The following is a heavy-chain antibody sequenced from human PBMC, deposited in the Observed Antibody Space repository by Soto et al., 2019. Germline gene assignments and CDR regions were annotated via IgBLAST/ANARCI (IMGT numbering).Heavy chain of an antibody. CDR3: ARHXASGSSWAIYYYYGMDV. D-gene: IGHD6-13*01. J-gene: IGHJ6*02. Sequence: PSEILSLTCTVSGGSISSSSYYWGWIRQPPGKGLEWIGSIYYSGSTYYDPSLKSRVTISVDTSKNQFSLKLSSVTAADTAVYYCARHXASGSSWAIYYYYGMDVWGQGTTVTVSS. CDR1: GGSISSSSYY. CDR2: IYYSGST. V-gene: IGHV4-39*01.